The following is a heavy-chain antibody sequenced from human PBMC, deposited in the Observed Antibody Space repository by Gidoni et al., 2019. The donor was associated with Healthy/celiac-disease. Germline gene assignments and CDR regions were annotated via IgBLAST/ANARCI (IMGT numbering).Heavy chain of an antibody. Sequence: QVQLVQSGAAVKKPGYSVKVSCKASGGTFSSYTIRWVRQAPGQGLEWMGRIIPILGIANYAQKFEGRVTITADKSTSTDYMELSSLRSEDTAVYYCARVVYETNMYYFDYWGQGTLVTVSS. V-gene: IGHV1-69*02. CDR3: ARVVYETNMYYFDY. D-gene: IGHD2-8*02. CDR1: GGTFSSYT. J-gene: IGHJ4*02. CDR2: IIPILGIA.